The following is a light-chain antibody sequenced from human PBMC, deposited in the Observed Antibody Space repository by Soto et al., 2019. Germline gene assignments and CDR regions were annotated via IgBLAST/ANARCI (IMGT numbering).Light chain of an antibody. CDR3: TSYTGTGAHV. CDR1: NNDIGVYDF. J-gene: IGLJ6*01. Sequence: QSALTQPPSASGSPGQSITVSCTGTNNDIGVYDFVSWYQHRPGKAPRLIIYEVGKRPSGVTDRFSGSKSGNTASLTVSGLQAEDEADYFCTSYTGTGAHVFGSGTKVTVL. CDR2: EVG. V-gene: IGLV2-8*01.